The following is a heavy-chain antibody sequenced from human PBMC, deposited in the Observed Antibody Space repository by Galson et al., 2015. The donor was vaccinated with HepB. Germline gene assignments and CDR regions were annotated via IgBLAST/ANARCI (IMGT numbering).Heavy chain of an antibody. CDR1: GHTFTNFV. Sequence: SCKASGHTFTNFVINWVRQAPGQGLEWLGWISGHNNDTIYANKFQGRVTMAADTYTNTAYMDLRSLTSDDTAVYYCASGLESRNSAVDYWGQGTPVIVSS. J-gene: IGHJ4*02. CDR2: ISGHNNDT. V-gene: IGHV1-18*01. D-gene: IGHD3/OR15-3a*01. CDR3: ASGLESRNSAVDY.